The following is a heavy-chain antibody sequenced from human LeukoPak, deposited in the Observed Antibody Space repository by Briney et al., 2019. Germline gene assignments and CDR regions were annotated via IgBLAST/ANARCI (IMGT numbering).Heavy chain of an antibody. CDR1: GYTFTGHY. V-gene: IGHV1-2*02. D-gene: IGHD6-6*01. Sequence: ASVKVSCKASGYTFTGHYMHWVRQAPGQGLEWMGWINPNSGGTNYAQKFQGRVTMTRDTSISTAYMELSRLRSDDTAVYYCARDIIAARPDWAFDYWGQGTLVTVSS. CDR3: ARDIIAARPDWAFDY. CDR2: INPNSGGT. J-gene: IGHJ4*02.